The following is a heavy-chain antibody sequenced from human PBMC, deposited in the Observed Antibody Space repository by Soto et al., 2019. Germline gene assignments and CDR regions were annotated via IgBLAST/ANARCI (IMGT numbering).Heavy chain of an antibody. CDR3: ASNQLVRDYYYMDV. CDR2: IYYSGST. V-gene: IGHV4-59*01. J-gene: IGHJ6*03. CDR1: GCSISSYY. Sequence: SETLSLTCTVSGCSISSYYWSWIRQPPGKGLEWIGYIYYSGSTNYNPSLKSRVTISVDTSKNQFSLKLSSVTAADTAVYYCASNQLVRDYYYMDVWGKGTTVTVSS. D-gene: IGHD6-6*01.